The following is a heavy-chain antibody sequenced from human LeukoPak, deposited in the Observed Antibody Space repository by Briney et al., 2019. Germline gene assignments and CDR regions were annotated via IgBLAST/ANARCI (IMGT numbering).Heavy chain of an antibody. Sequence: GGSLRLSCAASGFTFSSYEMNWVRQAPGKGLEWVSAISGSGGSTYYADSVKGRFTISRDNSKNTLYLQMNSLGAEDTAVYYCAKDRVRPTHWGQGTLVTVSS. J-gene: IGHJ4*02. CDR2: ISGSGGST. D-gene: IGHD1-1*01. V-gene: IGHV3-23*01. CDR3: AKDRVRPTH. CDR1: GFTFSSYE.